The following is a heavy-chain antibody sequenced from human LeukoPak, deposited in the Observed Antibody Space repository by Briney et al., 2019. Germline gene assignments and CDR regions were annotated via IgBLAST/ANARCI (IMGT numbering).Heavy chain of an antibody. CDR1: GGSISSYY. Sequence: KPSGTLSLTCTVSGGSISSYYWSWIRQPPGKGLEWIGHIYYSGSTNYNPSLKSRVTISVDTSKSQFSLNLSSVTAADTAVYYCARNYDSSGYTAFGYWGRGTLVTVSS. CDR3: ARNYDSSGYTAFGY. CDR2: IYYSGST. D-gene: IGHD3-22*01. V-gene: IGHV4-59*01. J-gene: IGHJ4*02.